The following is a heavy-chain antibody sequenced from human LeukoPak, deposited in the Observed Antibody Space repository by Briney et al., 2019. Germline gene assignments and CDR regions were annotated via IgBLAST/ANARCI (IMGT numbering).Heavy chain of an antibody. V-gene: IGHV4-39*01. D-gene: IGHD6-13*01. J-gene: IGHJ4*02. Sequence: SETLSHTCTVSGGSISSSSYYWGWIRQPPGKGLEWIGSIYYSGSTYYNPSLKSRVTISVDTSKNQFSLKLSSVTAADTAVYYCARQLAAAGTGDYWGQGTLVTVSS. CDR3: ARQLAAAGTGDY. CDR1: GGSISSSSYY. CDR2: IYYSGST.